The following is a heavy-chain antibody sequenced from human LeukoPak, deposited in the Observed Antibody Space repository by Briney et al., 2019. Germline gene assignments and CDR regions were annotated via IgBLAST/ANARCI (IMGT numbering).Heavy chain of an antibody. D-gene: IGHD3-10*01. CDR2: ISGSGGST. CDR3: AKEYGSGSYYYDY. Sequence: GGSLRLSCAASGFTFSSYAMTWVRQAPGKGLEWVSAISGSGGSTFYADSVKGRFTISRDNSKNTLYLQMNSLRAEDTAVYYCAKEYGSGSYYYDYWGQGTLVTVSS. V-gene: IGHV3-23*01. CDR1: GFTFSSYA. J-gene: IGHJ4*02.